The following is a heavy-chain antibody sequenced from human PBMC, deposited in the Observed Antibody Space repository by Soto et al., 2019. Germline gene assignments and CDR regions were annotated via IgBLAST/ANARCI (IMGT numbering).Heavy chain of an antibody. J-gene: IGHJ5*02. CDR1: GGTFSSHA. D-gene: IGHD1-26*01. V-gene: IGHV1-69*06. Sequence: QVQLLQSGAEVKKPGSSMNVSCKTLGGTFSSHAVNWLRQAPGHRFEWIGGIIPLFGATNFAQKFQGRVTITADRFTNTVYMALSSLRLEDTALYYCARVAQVGSGWFDPWGQGPLVTVSS. CDR2: IIPLFGAT. CDR3: ARVAQVGSGWFDP.